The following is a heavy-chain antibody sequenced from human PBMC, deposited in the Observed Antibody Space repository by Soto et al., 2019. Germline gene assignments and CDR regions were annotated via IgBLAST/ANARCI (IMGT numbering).Heavy chain of an antibody. CDR2: ISGSGGST. Sequence: GGSLRLSCAASGFTFSSYAMSWVRQAPGKGLEWVSAISGSGGSTYYADSVKGRFTISRDNSKNTLYLQMNSLRAEDTAVYYCAKDHRITIFGVVIIDDAFDIWGQGTMVTVSS. CDR1: GFTFSSYA. D-gene: IGHD3-3*01. J-gene: IGHJ3*02. V-gene: IGHV3-23*01. CDR3: AKDHRITIFGVVIIDDAFDI.